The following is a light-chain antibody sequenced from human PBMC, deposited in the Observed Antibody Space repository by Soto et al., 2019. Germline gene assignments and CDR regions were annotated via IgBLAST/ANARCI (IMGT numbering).Light chain of an antibody. CDR3: QQYDSTPPT. V-gene: IGKV3-20*01. J-gene: IGKJ1*01. CDR1: QSVNSNY. Sequence: EIVLTQSPGTLSLSPGERATLSCRASQSVNSNYLAWYQRKPGQAPRLLIYGASNRATDIPYRFSASGSGTDFTHTITRLEAEDGAVYYCQQYDSTPPTFGRETKVEVK. CDR2: GAS.